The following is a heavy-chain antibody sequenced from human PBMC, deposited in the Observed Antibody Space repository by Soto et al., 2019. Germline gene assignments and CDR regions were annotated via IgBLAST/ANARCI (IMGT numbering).Heavy chain of an antibody. J-gene: IGHJ4*02. Sequence: QVQLQESGPGLVKPSQTLSLTCTVSGGSISSGDYYWSWIRQHPGKGLEWIGYIYYSGSTYYNPSLKSRVTISVDTSKNQFSLKLSAVTAADTAVDYCARGPGSGWYDYWGQGTLVTVSS. CDR1: GGSISSGDYY. D-gene: IGHD6-19*01. CDR3: ARGPGSGWYDY. V-gene: IGHV4-31*03. CDR2: IYYSGST.